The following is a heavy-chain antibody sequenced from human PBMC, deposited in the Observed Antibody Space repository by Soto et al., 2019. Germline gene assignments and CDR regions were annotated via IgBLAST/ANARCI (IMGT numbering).Heavy chain of an antibody. CDR2: IIPIFGTA. J-gene: IGHJ4*02. V-gene: IGHV1-69*06. Sequence: SVKVSCKASGGTFSSYAISWVRQAPGQGLEWMGGIIPIFGTANYAQKFQGRVTITADKSTSTAYMELSSLRSEDTAVYYCARETSSRTTRFDYWGQGTLVTVSS. D-gene: IGHD6-13*01. CDR1: GGTFSSYA. CDR3: ARETSSRTTRFDY.